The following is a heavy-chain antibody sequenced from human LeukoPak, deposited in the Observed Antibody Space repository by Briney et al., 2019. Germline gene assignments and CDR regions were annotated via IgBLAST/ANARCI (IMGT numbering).Heavy chain of an antibody. V-gene: IGHV3-30*18. Sequence: PGGLLRLSCAASGFSFNSYGMHWVRQAPGKGLEWVAVISYDGSNKYYADSVKGRFTISRDNSKNTLHLQMNSQRTDDTAVYYCAKDKGDSSGCIEYWGQGTLVTVSS. CDR1: GFSFNSYG. D-gene: IGHD3-22*01. J-gene: IGHJ4*02. CDR2: ISYDGSNK. CDR3: AKDKGDSSGCIEY.